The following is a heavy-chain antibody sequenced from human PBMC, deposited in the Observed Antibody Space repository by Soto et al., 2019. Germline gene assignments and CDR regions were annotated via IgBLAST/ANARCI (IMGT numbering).Heavy chain of an antibody. Sequence: GGSLRLSCAASGFTFSSYAMSWVRQAPGKGLEWVSAISGSGGSTYYADSVKGRFTISRDNSKNTLYLQMNSLRAEDTSVYYCAKGMYGDLEQYFDYWGQGTLVTVSS. CDR1: GFTFSSYA. J-gene: IGHJ4*02. V-gene: IGHV3-23*01. CDR3: AKGMYGDLEQYFDY. CDR2: ISGSGGST. D-gene: IGHD4-17*01.